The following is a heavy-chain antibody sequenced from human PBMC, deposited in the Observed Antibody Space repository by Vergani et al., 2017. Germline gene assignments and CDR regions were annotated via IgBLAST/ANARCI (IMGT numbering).Heavy chain of an antibody. Sequence: QVQLQQWGAGLLKPSENLSLTCAVYGGSFSGYYWSRIRQPPGRGLEWSGEINHSGSTNYNPSLKSLVTISVDMSKNQFSLKLSSVTAAATAVYYCARRVPDYYYMDVWGKGTTVTVSS. CDR2: INHSGST. J-gene: IGHJ6*03. V-gene: IGHV4-34*01. CDR3: ARRVPDYYYMDV. CDR1: GGSFSGYY. D-gene: IGHD2-2*01.